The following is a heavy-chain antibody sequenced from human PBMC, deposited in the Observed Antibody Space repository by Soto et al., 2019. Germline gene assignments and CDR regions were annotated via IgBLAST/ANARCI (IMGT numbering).Heavy chain of an antibody. J-gene: IGHJ4*02. CDR3: ARDVSSSIDY. D-gene: IGHD6-6*01. CDR2: IYAGNGDT. V-gene: IGHV1-3*01. Sequence: ASVKVSCKASGYTFTSYAIHRLRQAPGQGLEWMGWIYAGNGDTRYSQNFQGRVTISRDTFASTLYMELSSLRPEDTAVYYCARDVSSSIDYWGQGTLVTVSS. CDR1: GYTFTSYA.